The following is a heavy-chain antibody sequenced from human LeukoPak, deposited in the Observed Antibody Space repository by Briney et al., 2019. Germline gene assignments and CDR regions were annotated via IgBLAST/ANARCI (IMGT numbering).Heavy chain of an antibody. CDR3: ARGGQAVPGQRFDY. J-gene: IGHJ4*02. D-gene: IGHD6-19*01. V-gene: IGHV5-51*01. Sequence: GESLKISCKSSGYRFSNFWIAWVRQMPGKVLEWMGIIHPSNSKTRYSPSFEDEVTISADKSISTVYLQWSSPKTSDSAIYYCARGGQAVPGQRFDYWGQGTLVTVS. CDR1: GYRFSNFW. CDR2: IHPSNSKT.